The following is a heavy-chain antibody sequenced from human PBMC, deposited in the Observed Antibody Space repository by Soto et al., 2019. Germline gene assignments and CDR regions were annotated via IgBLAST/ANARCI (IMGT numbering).Heavy chain of an antibody. D-gene: IGHD3-10*01. J-gene: IGHJ4*02. CDR3: GAPPGGGGY. CDR1: GFTVSNNY. Sequence: EVQLVESGGGLIQPGGSLRLSCAVSGFTVSNNYMSWVRQAPGKGLEGVSVIYSGGYTAYGDSVKGRFTISRDNSKNTHILQRNSRGAGDPAVFCWGAPPGGGGYWGQGTLVTVSS. CDR2: IYSGGYT. V-gene: IGHV3-53*01.